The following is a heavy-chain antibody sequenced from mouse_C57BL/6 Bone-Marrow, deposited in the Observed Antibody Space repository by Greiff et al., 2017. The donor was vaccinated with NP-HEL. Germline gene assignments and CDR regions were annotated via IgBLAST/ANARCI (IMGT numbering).Heavy chain of an antibody. J-gene: IGHJ4*01. CDR1: GFTFSDYG. V-gene: IGHV5-15*01. CDR3: ARGFYYYGSTAMDY. D-gene: IGHD1-1*01. CDR2: ISNLAYSI. Sequence: EVMLVESGGGLVQPGGSLKLSCAASGFTFSDYGMAWVRQAPRKGPEWVAFISNLAYSIYYADTVKGRFTISRENAKNTLYLKMSSLRSEDTAMYYCARGFYYYGSTAMDYWGQGTSVTVSS.